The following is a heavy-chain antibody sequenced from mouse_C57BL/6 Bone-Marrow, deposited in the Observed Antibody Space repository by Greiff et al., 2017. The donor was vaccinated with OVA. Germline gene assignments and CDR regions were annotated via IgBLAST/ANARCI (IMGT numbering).Heavy chain of an antibody. V-gene: IGHV1-26*01. Sequence: VQLQQSGPELVKPGASVKISCKASGYTFTDYYMNWVKQSHGKSLEWIGDINPNNGGTSYNQKFKGKATLTVDKSSSTAYMELRSLTSEDSAVYYCARREITTVVAKDWYFDVWGTGTTVTVSS. CDR1: GYTFTDYY. D-gene: IGHD1-1*01. J-gene: IGHJ1*03. CDR3: ARREITTVVAKDWYFDV. CDR2: INPNNGGT.